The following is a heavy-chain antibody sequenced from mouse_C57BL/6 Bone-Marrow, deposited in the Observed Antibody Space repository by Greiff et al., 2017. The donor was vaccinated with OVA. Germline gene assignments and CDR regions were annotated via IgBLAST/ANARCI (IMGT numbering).Heavy chain of an antibody. CDR3: ARSHLGSSPWFAH. CDR2: IHPNSGST. V-gene: IGHV1-64*01. CDR1: GYTFTSYW. J-gene: IGHJ3*01. D-gene: IGHD1-1*01. Sequence: QVQLQQPGAELVKPGASVKLSCKASGYTFTSYWMHWVKQRPGQGLEWIGMIHPNSGSTNYNEKFKSKATLTVDKSSSTAYMQLSSLTSEDSAVYYCARSHLGSSPWFAHWGQGTLVTVSA.